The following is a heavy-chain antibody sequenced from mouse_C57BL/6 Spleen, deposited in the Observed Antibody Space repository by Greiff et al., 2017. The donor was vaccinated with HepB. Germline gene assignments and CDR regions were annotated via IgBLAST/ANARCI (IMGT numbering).Heavy chain of an antibody. CDR1: GFSFNTYA. CDR3: VRGGYYDYDYYAMDY. CDR2: IRSKSNNYAT. V-gene: IGHV10-1*01. Sequence: EVKVVESGGGLVQPKGSLKLSCAASGFSFNTYAMNWVRQAPGKGLEWVARIRSKSNNYATYYADSVKDRFTISRDDSESMLYLQMNNLKTEDTAMYYCVRGGYYDYDYYAMDYWGQGTSVTVSS. D-gene: IGHD2-4*01. J-gene: IGHJ4*01.